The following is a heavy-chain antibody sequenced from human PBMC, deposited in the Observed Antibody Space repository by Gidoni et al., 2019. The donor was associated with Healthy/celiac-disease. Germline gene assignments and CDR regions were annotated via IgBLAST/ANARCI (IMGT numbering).Heavy chain of an antibody. Sequence: QVQLVESGGGVVQPGRSLRLSCAASGFTFSSYGMHWVRQAPGKGLARVEVIWYDGSNKYYADSVKGRFTISRDNSKNTLYLQMNSLRAEDTAVYYCARHLSHYYGSGSYYKSGDGMDVWGQGTTVTVSS. J-gene: IGHJ6*02. D-gene: IGHD3-10*01. CDR1: GFTFSSYG. CDR2: IWYDGSNK. V-gene: IGHV3-33*01. CDR3: ARHLSHYYGSGSYYKSGDGMDV.